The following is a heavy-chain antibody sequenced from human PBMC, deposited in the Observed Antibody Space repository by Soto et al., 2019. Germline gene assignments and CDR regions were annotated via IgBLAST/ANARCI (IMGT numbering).Heavy chain of an antibody. J-gene: IGHJ4*02. Sequence: QVQLVESGGGVVQPGRSLRLSCVASGFTFSNNGIHWVRQAPGKGMEWVAVISSDGSKKYYADSVKGRFTISRDNSKNTLYLQMDSLRAGGTSLYYCAMDLYGGSSRFDYWGQGTLVTVSS. CDR1: GFTFSNNG. V-gene: IGHV3-30*03. CDR3: AMDLYGGSSRFDY. CDR2: ISSDGSKK. D-gene: IGHD2-15*01.